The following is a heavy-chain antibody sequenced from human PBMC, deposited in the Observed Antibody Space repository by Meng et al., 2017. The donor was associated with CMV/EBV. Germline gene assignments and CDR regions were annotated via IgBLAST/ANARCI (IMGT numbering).Heavy chain of an antibody. D-gene: IGHD6-13*01. V-gene: IGHV3-23*01. CDR3: AKTTAVDTRSYYYYGMDV. CDR2: ISGGGGST. CDR1: GFTFSSYA. J-gene: IGHJ6*02. Sequence: GESLKISCAASGFTFSSYAMSWVRQAPGKGLEWVSAISGGGGSTYYADPVKGRFTISRNNSKNTLYLQMNSLRAEGTAVYYCAKTTAVDTRSYYYYGMDVWGQGTTVTVSS.